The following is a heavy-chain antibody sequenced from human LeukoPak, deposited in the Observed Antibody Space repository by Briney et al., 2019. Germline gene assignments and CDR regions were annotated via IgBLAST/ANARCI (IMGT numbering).Heavy chain of an antibody. CDR1: GFTFSSYE. J-gene: IGHJ6*03. Sequence: GGSLRLSCAASGFTFSSYEMNWVRQAPGKGLEWVSYISSSGSTIYYADSVKGRFTISRDNAKNSLYLQMNSLRAEDTAVYYCARDRRIVVVPAARGYMDVWGKGTTVTIAS. CDR2: ISSSGSTI. D-gene: IGHD2-2*01. V-gene: IGHV3-48*03. CDR3: ARDRRIVVVPAARGYMDV.